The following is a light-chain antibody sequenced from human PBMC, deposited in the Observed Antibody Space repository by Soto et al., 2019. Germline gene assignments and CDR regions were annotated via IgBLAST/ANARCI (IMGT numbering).Light chain of an antibody. CDR1: QSVSSSY. J-gene: IGKJ5*01. CDR3: QQYGSSPSIT. CDR2: DAS. Sequence: DIVLTQSRGTLSLSPVETATLYCCASQSVSSSYLAWYQQNPGLAPRLLIYDASSRATGIPDRFSGSGSGTDFTLTISRLEPEDFAVYYCQQYGSSPSITFGQGTRLEIK. V-gene: IGKV3D-20*01.